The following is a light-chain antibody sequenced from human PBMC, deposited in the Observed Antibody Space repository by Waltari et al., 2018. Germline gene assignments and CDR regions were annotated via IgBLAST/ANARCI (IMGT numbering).Light chain of an antibody. Sequence: CRASHSVSSSYVAWYQQKPGQAPRLLIYGASNRATGIPDRFSGSGSGTDFTLTISRLEPEDFAMYYCQQYGSSPRTFGGGTKVEIK. J-gene: IGKJ4*01. CDR2: GAS. V-gene: IGKV3-20*01. CDR3: QQYGSSPRT. CDR1: HSVSSSY.